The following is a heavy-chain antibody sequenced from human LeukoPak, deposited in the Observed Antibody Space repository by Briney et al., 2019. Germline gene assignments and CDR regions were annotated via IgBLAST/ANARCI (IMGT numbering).Heavy chain of an antibody. CDR1: GGSFSSYY. V-gene: IGHV4-59*08. J-gene: IGHJ4*02. CDR2: IYYSGST. D-gene: IGHD3-3*01. Sequence: SETLSLTCAVYGGSFSSYYWSWIRQPPGKGLEWIGYIYYSGSTNYNPSLKSRVTISVDTSKNQFSLKLSSVTAADTAVYYCATDFWSGYSINFDYWGQGTLVTVSS. CDR3: ATDFWSGYSINFDY.